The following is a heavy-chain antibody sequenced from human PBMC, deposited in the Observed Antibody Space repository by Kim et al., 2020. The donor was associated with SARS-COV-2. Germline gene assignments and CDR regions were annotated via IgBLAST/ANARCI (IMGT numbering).Heavy chain of an antibody. V-gene: IGHV4-34*01. CDR2: INHSGST. J-gene: IGHJ4*02. CDR1: GGSFSGYY. D-gene: IGHD3-22*01. CDR3: ARGAVVAATPYYFDY. Sequence: SETLSLTCAVYGGSFSGYYWSWIRQPPGKGLEWIGEINHSGSTNYNPSLKSRVTISVDTSKNQFSLKLSSVTAADTAVYYCARGAVVAATPYYFDYWGQG.